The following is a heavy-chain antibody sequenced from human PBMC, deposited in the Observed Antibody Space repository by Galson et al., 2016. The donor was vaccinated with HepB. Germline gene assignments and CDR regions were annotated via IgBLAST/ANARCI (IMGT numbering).Heavy chain of an antibody. CDR1: GGSISGNY. J-gene: IGHJ4*02. D-gene: IGHD2-2*01. CDR3: ARVGFCSSTICYFYFDN. CDR2: IYSSGST. V-gene: IGHV4-59*01. Sequence: SETLSLTCTVSGGSISGNYWNWIRQSPGKGLEWIGCIYSSGSTNYNPSLKSRVTISVDTPKNQFSLKLTSVTAADSAVYFCARVGFCSSTICYFYFDNWGQGTPVTVSS.